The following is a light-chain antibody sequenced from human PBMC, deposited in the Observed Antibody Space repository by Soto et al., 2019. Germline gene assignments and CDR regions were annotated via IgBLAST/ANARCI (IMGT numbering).Light chain of an antibody. CDR2: CAS. CDR1: QSVRND. Sequence: EIVLTQSPATLSLSPGERATLSCRASQSVRNDLVWYHQKPGQAPRVLIYCASNRATGIPARFSGSGSGTDFTLTISRLEPVDFAVYYCQQRTNWPPTFGGGTKGEMK. CDR3: QQRTNWPPT. V-gene: IGKV3-11*01. J-gene: IGKJ4*01.